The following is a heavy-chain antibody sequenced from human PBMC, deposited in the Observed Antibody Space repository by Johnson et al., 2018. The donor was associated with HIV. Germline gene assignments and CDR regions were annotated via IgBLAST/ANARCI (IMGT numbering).Heavy chain of an antibody. Sequence: VQLVESGGGLVQPGGSLRLSCTASGFPFSTYAMHWVRQAPGKGLEYVSAISSNGGSTYYANSVKGRFTISRDNSKNTLYLQMGSLRAEDMAVYYCARGLTIFGVVTDAFDIWGQGTMVTVSS. D-gene: IGHD3-3*01. J-gene: IGHJ3*02. CDR3: ARGLTIFGVVTDAFDI. V-gene: IGHV3-64*01. CDR1: GFPFSTYA. CDR2: ISSNGGST.